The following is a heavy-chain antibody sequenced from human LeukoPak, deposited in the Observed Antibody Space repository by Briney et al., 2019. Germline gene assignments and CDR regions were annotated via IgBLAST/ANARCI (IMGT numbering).Heavy chain of an antibody. CDR3: ARGDVSDAFDI. J-gene: IGHJ3*02. CDR1: GGTFSSYA. V-gene: IGHV1-69*05. CDR2: IIPIFGTA. Sequence: ASVKVSCKASGGTFSSYAISWVRQAPGQGLEWMGGIIPIFGTANYAQKFQGRVTITTDESTSTAYMELSSLRSEDTAVYYCARGDVSDAFDIWGQGTMVNVSS.